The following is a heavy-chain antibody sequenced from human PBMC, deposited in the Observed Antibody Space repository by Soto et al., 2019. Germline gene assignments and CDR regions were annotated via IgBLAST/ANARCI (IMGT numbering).Heavy chain of an antibody. Sequence: GGSLRLSCAASGFTFSSYGMHWVRQAPGKGLEWVAVISYDGSNKYYADSVKGRFTISRDNSKNTLYLQMNSLRAEDTAVYYCAKDTVPLGDYYYGMDVWGQGTTVTVSS. J-gene: IGHJ6*02. D-gene: IGHD2-8*02. CDR3: AKDTVPLGDYYYGMDV. CDR2: ISYDGSNK. CDR1: GFTFSSYG. V-gene: IGHV3-30*18.